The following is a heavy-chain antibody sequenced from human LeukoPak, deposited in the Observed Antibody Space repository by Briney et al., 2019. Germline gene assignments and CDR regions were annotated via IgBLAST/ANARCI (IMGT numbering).Heavy chain of an antibody. CDR3: AGVNSGYDEPHYFDY. V-gene: IGHV3-30*03. D-gene: IGHD5-12*01. J-gene: IGHJ4*02. CDR1: GFTFSSYG. CDR2: ISYDGSNK. Sequence: GGSLRLSCAASGFTFSSYGMHWVRQAPGKGLEWVAVISYDGSNKYYADSVKGRFTISRDNSKNTLYLQMNSLRAEDTAVYYCAGVNSGYDEPHYFDYWGQGTLVTVSS.